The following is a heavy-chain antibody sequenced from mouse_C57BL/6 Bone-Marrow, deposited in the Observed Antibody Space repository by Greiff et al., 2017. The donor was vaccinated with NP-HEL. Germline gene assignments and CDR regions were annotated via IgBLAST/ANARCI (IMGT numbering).Heavy chain of an antibody. V-gene: IGHV1-54*01. D-gene: IGHD2-1*01. Sequence: VQLQQSGAELVRPGTSVKVSCEASGYAFTNYLIEWVKQRPGQGLEWIGVINPGSGGTNYNEKFKGKATLTADKYSSTAYMQLSSLTSEDSAVYFCARRGGNYDWYFDVWGTGTTVTVSS. CDR2: INPGSGGT. CDR3: ARRGGNYDWYFDV. CDR1: GYAFTNYL. J-gene: IGHJ1*03.